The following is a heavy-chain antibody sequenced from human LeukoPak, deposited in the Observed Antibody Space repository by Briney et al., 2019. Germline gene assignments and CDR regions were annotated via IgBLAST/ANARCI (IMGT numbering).Heavy chain of an antibody. CDR1: GDSISSRTYY. D-gene: IGHD6-6*01. J-gene: IGHJ5*02. CDR2: IWNSGST. Sequence: SQTLSLTCSVSGDSISSRTYYWTWIRQHPEKGLEWIGYIWNSGSTTYTPSLKSRVTLTVDSSKNLFSLTLTSVAAADTALYCCERDVSSTFPNGIDPWGQGILVIVSS. CDR3: ERDVSSTFPNGIDP. V-gene: IGHV4-31*03.